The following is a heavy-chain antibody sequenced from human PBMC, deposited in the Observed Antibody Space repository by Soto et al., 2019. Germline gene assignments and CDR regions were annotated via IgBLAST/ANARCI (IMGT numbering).Heavy chain of an antibody. J-gene: IGHJ4*01. CDR2: ISGSDGSA. V-gene: IGHV3-23*01. D-gene: IGHD1-26*01. CDR3: GKLQYFSESSPDY. Sequence: QTGGALRLSCAARGFPFSSFAISWVRQAPGKGLEWVSTISGSDGSAFYADSVRGRFTISRDNSKNTLYLQMNSLRAEHTAIYFCGKLQYFSESSPDYWRQGPL. CDR1: GFPFSSFA.